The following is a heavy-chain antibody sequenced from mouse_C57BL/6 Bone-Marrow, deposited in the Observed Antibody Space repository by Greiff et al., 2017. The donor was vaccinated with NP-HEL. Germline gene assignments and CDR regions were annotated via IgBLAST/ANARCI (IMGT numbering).Heavy chain of an antibody. CDR3: ARSGRTWFAY. Sequence: QVQLQQSGAELARPGASVKLSCKASGYTFTSYGISWVKQRTGQGLEWIGEIYPRSGNTYYNEKFKGKATLTADKSSSTAYMELRSLTSEDAAVYFCARSGRTWFAYWGQGTLVTVSA. V-gene: IGHV1-81*01. J-gene: IGHJ3*01. CDR2: IYPRSGNT. CDR1: GYTFTSYG.